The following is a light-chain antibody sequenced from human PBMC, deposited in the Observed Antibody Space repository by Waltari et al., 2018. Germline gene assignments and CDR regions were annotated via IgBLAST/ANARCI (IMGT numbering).Light chain of an antibody. Sequence: SYVLTQPPSVSVAPGQTARITCEGTDIGYKSGPWYHQRPGQAPGLVLHENSDRPSGIPERISGSNSVNMATLSISRVEAGDEADYYCQVWDSRSDHVVFGGGTKLTVL. CDR2: ENS. J-gene: IGLJ2*01. V-gene: IGLV3-21*02. CDR3: QVWDSRSDHVV. CDR1: DIGYKS.